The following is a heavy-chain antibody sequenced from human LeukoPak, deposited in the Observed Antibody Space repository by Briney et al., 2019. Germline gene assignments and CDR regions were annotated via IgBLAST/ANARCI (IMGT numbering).Heavy chain of an antibody. V-gene: IGHV3-21*01. CDR3: ARGYCNGGDCYFAD. CDR2: ISSSSSYI. CDR1: GFTFSSYS. D-gene: IGHD2-8*02. Sequence: PGGSLRLSCAASGFTFSSYSMNWVRQAPGKGLEWVSSISSSSSYIYYADSVKGRFTISRDNAKNSLYLQMSSLRAEDTAVYYCARGYCNGGDCYFADWGQGTLVTVSS. J-gene: IGHJ4*02.